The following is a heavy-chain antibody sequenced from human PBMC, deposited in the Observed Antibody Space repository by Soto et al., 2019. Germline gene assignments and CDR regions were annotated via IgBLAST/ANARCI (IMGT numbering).Heavy chain of an antibody. CDR2: ISYDGSNK. D-gene: IGHD3-9*01. CDR3: AKADYDILTGQDYYGMDV. V-gene: IGHV3-30*18. J-gene: IGHJ6*02. Sequence: QVQLVESGGGVVQPGRSLRLSCAASGFTFSSNGMHWVRQAPGKGLEWVAVISYDGSNKYYADSVKGRFTISRDNSKNTVYLQMNSLRAEDTAVYYCAKADYDILTGQDYYGMDVWGQGTTVTVSS. CDR1: GFTFSSNG.